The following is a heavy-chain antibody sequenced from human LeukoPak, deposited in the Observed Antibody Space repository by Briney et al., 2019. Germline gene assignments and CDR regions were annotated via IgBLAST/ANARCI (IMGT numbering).Heavy chain of an antibody. CDR2: IDEDGSEG. Sequence: GVPLTLSCTVCGFILSEFGMNWLRRAPGGGLEWVANIDEDGSEGDYVDSVKGRFTISRDNARNSLSLQMNRLRVEDTAVYHCVRDAPGREGPHYWGQGIQVTVSS. CDR1: GFILSEFG. V-gene: IGHV3-7*01. D-gene: IGHD3-10*01. J-gene: IGHJ4*02. CDR3: VRDAPGREGPHY.